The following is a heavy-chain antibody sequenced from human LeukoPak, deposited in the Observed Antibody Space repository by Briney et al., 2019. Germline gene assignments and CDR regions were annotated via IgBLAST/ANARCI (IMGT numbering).Heavy chain of an antibody. V-gene: IGHV4-34*01. D-gene: IGHD3-3*01. CDR3: VRQSRIFGVIRPGYMDV. J-gene: IGHJ6*03. CDR2: MNHGGTT. CDR1: CGSFGDYY. Sequence: SETLSLNCSVYCGSFGDYYWIWIRQPPGKRLEGIGGMNHGGTTYSNPSLKTRVTISVDTSKNKFSLKLSSVTVADTAMYWCVRQSRIFGVIRPGYMDVWGKGIMVSVSS.